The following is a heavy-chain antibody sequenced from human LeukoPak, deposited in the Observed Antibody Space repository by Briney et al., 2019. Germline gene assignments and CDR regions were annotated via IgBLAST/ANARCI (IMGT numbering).Heavy chain of an antibody. Sequence: AETLSLTCAVYGVSFSGYYGSWIRQPPGKGLEWVGEINHSGSTNYNPSLKSRVTISVDTSKNQFSLKLSSVTAADTAVYYCARARYSSGWPRHYYYYGMDVWGQGTRVPVSS. CDR3: ARARYSSGWPRHYYYYGMDV. CDR2: INHSGST. D-gene: IGHD6-19*01. V-gene: IGHV4-34*01. CDR1: GVSFSGYY. J-gene: IGHJ6*02.